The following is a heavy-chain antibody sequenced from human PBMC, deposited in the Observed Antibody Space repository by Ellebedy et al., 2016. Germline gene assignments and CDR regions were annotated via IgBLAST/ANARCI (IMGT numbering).Heavy chain of an antibody. Sequence: ASVKVSCKGSGYSFTSYWIGWVRQMPGKGLEWMGIIYPGDSDTRYSPSFQGQVTISADKSISTAYLQWSSLKASDTAMYYCARRGWSGSPEGEVDYWGQGTLVTVSS. CDR1: GYSFTSYW. CDR3: ARRGWSGSPEGEVDY. D-gene: IGHD1-26*01. CDR2: IYPGDSDT. J-gene: IGHJ4*02. V-gene: IGHV5-51*01.